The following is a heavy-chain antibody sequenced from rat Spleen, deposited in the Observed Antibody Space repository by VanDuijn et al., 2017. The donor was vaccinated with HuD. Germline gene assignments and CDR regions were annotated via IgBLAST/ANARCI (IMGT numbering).Heavy chain of an antibody. D-gene: IGHD1-9*01. V-gene: IGHV5-27*01. Sequence: EVQLVESGGGLVQPGRSLKLSCAASGFTFSNYYMAWVRQAPTKGLEWVVYISIGGGTTFYRDSGKGRFTISRDNAQNTLYLQMDSLRSEDTATYYCTRDMTYFGNNWYFDFWGPGTMVTVSS. CDR1: GFTFSNYY. CDR3: TRDMTYFGNNWYFDF. CDR2: ISIGGGTT. J-gene: IGHJ1*01.